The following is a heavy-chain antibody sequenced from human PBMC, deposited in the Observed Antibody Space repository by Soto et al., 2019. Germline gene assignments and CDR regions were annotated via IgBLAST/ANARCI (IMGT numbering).Heavy chain of an antibody. Sequence: SETLSLTCTFSGCSISSSSYYLGWIRQPPGKGLEWIGSIYYSGSTYYNPSLKSRVTISVDTSKNQFSLKLSSVTAADTAVYYCARPGLHSSGAFDYWGQGTLVTVSS. CDR1: GCSISSSSYY. J-gene: IGHJ4*02. D-gene: IGHD3-22*01. V-gene: IGHV4-39*01. CDR3: ARPGLHSSGAFDY. CDR2: IYYSGST.